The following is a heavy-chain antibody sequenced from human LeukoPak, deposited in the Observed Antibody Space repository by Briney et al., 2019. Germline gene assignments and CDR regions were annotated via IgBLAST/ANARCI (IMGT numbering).Heavy chain of an antibody. CDR2: IKPDGSPG. D-gene: IGHD4/OR15-4a*01. CDR3: ARGQKSGVLSAVDY. CDR1: GFTISGSW. J-gene: IGHJ4*02. Sequence: PGGSLRLSCAASGFTISGSWMTWVRQAPGKGLEWVANIKPDGSPGLQLGSVRGRFTVSRDNAQNSVYLQMNSLRAEDTAVYYCARGQKSGVLSAVDYWGQGTLVTVSS. V-gene: IGHV3-7*03.